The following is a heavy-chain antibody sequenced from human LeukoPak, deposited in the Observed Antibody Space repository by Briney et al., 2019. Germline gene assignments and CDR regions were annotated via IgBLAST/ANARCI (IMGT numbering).Heavy chain of an antibody. Sequence: SETLSLTCAVYGGSFNYYYWSWVRQPPGKGLEWIAEIDRSGGTNYNPSLTSRVTISLDKSKNQVSLKLTSVTAADTAVYYCARANKDAGWYFDLWGRDTLVTVSS. J-gene: IGHJ2*01. D-gene: IGHD2-15*01. CDR1: GGSFNYYY. CDR3: ARANKDAGWYFDL. V-gene: IGHV4-34*01. CDR2: IDRSGGT.